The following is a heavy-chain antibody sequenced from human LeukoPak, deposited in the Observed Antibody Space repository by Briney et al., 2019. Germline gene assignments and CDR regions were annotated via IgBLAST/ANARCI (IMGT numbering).Heavy chain of an antibody. J-gene: IGHJ3*02. D-gene: IGHD2-15*01. Sequence: ASVKVSCKASGGTFSSYAISWVRQAPGQGLGWMGRIIPIFGTANYAQKFQGRVTITADESTSTAYMELSSLRSEDTAVYYCARSGYCSGGSCRSAFDIWGQGTMVTVSS. V-gene: IGHV1-69*13. CDR3: ARSGYCSGGSCRSAFDI. CDR1: GGTFSSYA. CDR2: IIPIFGTA.